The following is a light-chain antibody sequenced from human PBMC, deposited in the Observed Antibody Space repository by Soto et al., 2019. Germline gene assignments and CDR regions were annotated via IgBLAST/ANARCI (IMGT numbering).Light chain of an antibody. CDR3: GTWDSSLRGGV. V-gene: IGLV1-51*01. CDR1: NSNIGTND. J-gene: IGLJ2*01. CDR2: DNS. Sequence: QSVFTQVPSVSAAPGQKVTITCSGSNSNIGTNDVSWYQQLPGTAPKLLIYDNSKRPPGICDRFSGSKSGTSVTLGITVLQTGDEAEYYCGTWDSSLRGGVFGGGTKLTVL.